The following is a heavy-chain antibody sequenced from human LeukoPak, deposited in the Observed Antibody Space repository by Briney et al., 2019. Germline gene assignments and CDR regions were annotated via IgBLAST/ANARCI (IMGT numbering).Heavy chain of an antibody. CDR1: GFTFSSYW. CDR2: INSDGSST. J-gene: IGHJ4*02. CDR3: ARVPYYYDISGYHY. D-gene: IGHD3-22*01. Sequence: PGGSLRLSCAASGFTFSSYWMHWVRQAPGKGLVWVTRINSDGSSTSYADSVKGRFTISRDNAKNTLYLQMNSLRAEDTAVYYCARVPYYYDISGYHYWGQRTLVTVSS. V-gene: IGHV3-74*01.